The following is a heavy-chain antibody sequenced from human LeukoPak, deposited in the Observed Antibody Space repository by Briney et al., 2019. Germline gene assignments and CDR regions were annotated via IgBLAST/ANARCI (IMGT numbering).Heavy chain of an antibody. Sequence: LSLTCTVSGGSISSSSYYWGWIRQAPGKGLEWISYISGSGDTIYYADSVKGRFTISRDNAKNSLFLQMNSLRTEDTAVYYCARDDYDFWSGHYWFDPWGQGTLVTVSS. CDR1: GGSISSSSYY. D-gene: IGHD3-3*01. CDR3: ARDDYDFWSGHYWFDP. V-gene: IGHV3-11*04. J-gene: IGHJ5*02. CDR2: ISGSGDTI.